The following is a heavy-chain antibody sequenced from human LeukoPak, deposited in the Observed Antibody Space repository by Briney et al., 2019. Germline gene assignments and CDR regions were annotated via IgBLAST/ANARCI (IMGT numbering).Heavy chain of an antibody. CDR2: IYSGGST. J-gene: IGHJ4*02. Sequence: PGGSLRLSCAASGFIVSRNYMSWVRQAPGKGLEWVSVIYSGGSTYYADSVKGRFTISRDNSKNTLYMQMNSLRDEDTAVYYCAKVEDFGFDYWGQGTQVTVSS. V-gene: IGHV3-66*01. CDR3: AKVEDFGFDY. CDR1: GFIVSRNY. D-gene: IGHD2-15*01.